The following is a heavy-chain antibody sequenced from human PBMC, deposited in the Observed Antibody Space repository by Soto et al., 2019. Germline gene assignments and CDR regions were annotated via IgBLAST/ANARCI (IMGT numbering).Heavy chain of an antibody. CDR3: AISRYSYGMKTDY. D-gene: IGHD5-18*01. J-gene: IGHJ4*02. Sequence: QVQLQESGPGLLNPSGTLSLTCAVSGGSISSSNWWSWIRQPPGKGLEWIGEIYHSGSTNYNPSLKSRVTISVDKSKKQFSLKLSSVTAADTAVYYCAISRYSYGMKTDYWGQGTLVTVSS. CDR2: IYHSGST. V-gene: IGHV4-4*02. CDR1: GGSISSSNW.